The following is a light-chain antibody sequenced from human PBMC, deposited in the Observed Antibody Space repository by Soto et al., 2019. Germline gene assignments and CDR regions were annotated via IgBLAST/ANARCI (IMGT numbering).Light chain of an antibody. CDR2: DVS. V-gene: IGLV2-11*01. J-gene: IGLJ2*01. CDR1: SSDVGGYDY. Sequence: QSALTQPRSVSGSPGQSVTISCTGTSSDVGGYDYVSWYQQQPGKAPKSIIYDVSKRPSGVPDRFSGSKSGNTASLTISGLQADDEADYYCCSYAGSYTMIFGGGTKVTVL. CDR3: CSYAGSYTMI.